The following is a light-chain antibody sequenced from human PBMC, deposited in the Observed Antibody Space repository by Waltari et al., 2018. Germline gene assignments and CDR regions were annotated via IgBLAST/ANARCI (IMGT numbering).Light chain of an antibody. V-gene: IGLV1-44*01. Sequence: QSLLTQAPSASGTPGQRVTISCSGSNSNIGSNAVNWYQQLPGTAPKLLIDHNKPRTSGVPYRFSGSKSGTSASLAISGLQSEDEADYCCGTWDDSLNGPLFGGGTKVTVL. CDR2: HNK. CDR1: NSNIGSNA. CDR3: GTWDDSLNGPL. J-gene: IGLJ2*01.